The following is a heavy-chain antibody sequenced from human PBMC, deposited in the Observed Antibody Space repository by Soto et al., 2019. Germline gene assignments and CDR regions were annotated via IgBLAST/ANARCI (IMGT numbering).Heavy chain of an antibody. D-gene: IGHD5-12*01. Sequence: PSETLSLTCAVSGGSISSGGYSWSWIRQPPGKGLEWIGYIYHSGSTYYNPSLKSRVTISVDRSKNQFSLKLSSVTAADTAVYYCARGAMGYPLFDYWGQGTLVTVSS. CDR1: GGSISSGGYS. V-gene: IGHV4-30-2*01. CDR3: ARGAMGYPLFDY. CDR2: IYHSGST. J-gene: IGHJ4*02.